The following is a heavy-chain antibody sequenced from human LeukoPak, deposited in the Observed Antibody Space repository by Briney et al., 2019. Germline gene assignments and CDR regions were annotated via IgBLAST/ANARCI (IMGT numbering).Heavy chain of an antibody. V-gene: IGHV3-21*01. Sequence: GGSLRLSCAASGFTFSSYSMNWVRQAPGKGLEWVSSISSSSSYIYYADSVKGRFTISRDNAKNSLYLQMNSLRAEDTAVYYCARGSNTANWGFLPPYMDVWGKGTTVTVSS. J-gene: IGHJ6*03. CDR3: ARGSNTANWGFLPPYMDV. D-gene: IGHD7-27*01. CDR1: GFTFSSYS. CDR2: ISSSSSYI.